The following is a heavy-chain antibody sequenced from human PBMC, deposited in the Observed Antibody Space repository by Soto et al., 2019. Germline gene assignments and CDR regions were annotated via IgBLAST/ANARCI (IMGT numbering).Heavy chain of an antibody. Sequence: QVHLQESGPGLVKPWGTLSLTCAVSGVSVTAGNLWSWVRQSPGKGLEWIGEVFPDGSTNYNPSLKSRVTISLDKSQNHFSLILTSVTAADTALYSCARLLSGNKEWFDPWGQGTLVTVSS. CDR1: GVSVTAGNL. J-gene: IGHJ5*02. CDR2: VFPDGST. V-gene: IGHV4-4*02. CDR3: ARLLSGNKEWFDP. D-gene: IGHD3-10*01.